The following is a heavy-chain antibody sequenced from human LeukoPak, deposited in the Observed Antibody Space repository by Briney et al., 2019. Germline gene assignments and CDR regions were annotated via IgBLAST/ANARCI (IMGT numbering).Heavy chain of an antibody. CDR1: GFTFSSYD. Sequence: GGSLRLSCAASGFTFSSYDMHWVRQATGKGLEWVSAIGTAGDTYYPGSVKGRFTISRENAKNSLYLQMNSLRAGDTAVYYCARASMRGWYFDLWGRGTLVTVSS. V-gene: IGHV3-13*01. CDR3: ARASMRGWYFDL. J-gene: IGHJ2*01. CDR2: IGTAGDT.